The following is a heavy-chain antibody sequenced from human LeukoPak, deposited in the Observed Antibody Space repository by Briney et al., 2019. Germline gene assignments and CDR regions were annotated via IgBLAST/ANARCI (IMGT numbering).Heavy chain of an antibody. CDR1: GFTVGSNT. J-gene: IGHJ4*02. CDR3: ARGGSYFDISGYYFY. D-gene: IGHD3-22*01. CDR2: IYSGGST. Sequence: PGGSLRLSCAASGFTVGSNTMSWVRQAPGKGLEWVSIIYSGGSTSYADSVKGRFTISRDNSKNTLYLQMNSLRTEDTAVYYCARGGSYFDISGYYFYWGQGTLSPSPQ. V-gene: IGHV3-66*01.